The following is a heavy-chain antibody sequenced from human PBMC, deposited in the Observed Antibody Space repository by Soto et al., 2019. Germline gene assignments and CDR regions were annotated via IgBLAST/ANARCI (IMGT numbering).Heavy chain of an antibody. D-gene: IGHD3-22*01. Sequence: QPGGSLRLSCGASGFTLSSYAMHWVRQAPGKGLEWVAGITYDGSKKYYADSVKGRFTITTDNANNTLYLQMNSLRTEDMAVYNCARDPASGRITMIVVDPYGMDVWGQGTTVTVSS. J-gene: IGHJ6*02. CDR1: GFTLSSYA. CDR2: ITYDGSKK. V-gene: IGHV3-30-3*01. CDR3: ARDPASGRITMIVVDPYGMDV.